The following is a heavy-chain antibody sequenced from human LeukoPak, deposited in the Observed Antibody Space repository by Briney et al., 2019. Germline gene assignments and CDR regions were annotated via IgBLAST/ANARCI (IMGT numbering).Heavy chain of an antibody. CDR1: GFTFSSYW. V-gene: IGHV3-7*03. CDR2: IKQDGSEK. CDR3: ARDGGIAVAGEAHY. Sequence: GGSLRLSCAASGFTFSSYWMSWVRQAPGKGLEWVANIKQDGSEKYYVDSVKGRFTISRDNAKNSLYLQMNSLRSEDTAVYYCARDGGIAVAGEAHYWGQGTLVTVSS. J-gene: IGHJ4*02. D-gene: IGHD6-19*01.